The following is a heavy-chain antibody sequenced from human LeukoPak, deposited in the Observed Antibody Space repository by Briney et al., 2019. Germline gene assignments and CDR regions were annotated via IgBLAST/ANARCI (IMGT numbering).Heavy chain of an antibody. D-gene: IGHD3-10*01. CDR3: ASKLLWFGELSDDAFDI. CDR1: GFTVSSNY. J-gene: IGHJ3*02. CDR2: IYSGGST. V-gene: IGHV3-53*01. Sequence: GGSLRLSCAASGFTVSSNYMSWVRQAPGKGLEWVSVIYSGGSTYYADSVKGRFTISRDNPKNTLYLQMNSLRAEDTAVYYCASKLLWFGELSDDAFDIWGQGTMVTVSS.